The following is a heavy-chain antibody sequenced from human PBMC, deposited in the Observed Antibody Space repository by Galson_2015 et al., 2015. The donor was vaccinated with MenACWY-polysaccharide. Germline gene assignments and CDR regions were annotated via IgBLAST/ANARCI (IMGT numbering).Heavy chain of an antibody. V-gene: IGHV3-7*01. J-gene: IGHJ4*02. D-gene: IGHD3-3*01. CDR1: GFSFSNYW. CDR2: IKEDGSEK. CDR3: ARDDGRGFLPGGEY. Sequence: SLRLSCAGSGFSFSNYWMSWVRQAPGKGLEWVANIKEDGSEKYYVDSVKGGFIISRDNAKNSLYLQMNSLRDEETAVYFCARDDGRGFLPGGEYWGQGTLVTVSS.